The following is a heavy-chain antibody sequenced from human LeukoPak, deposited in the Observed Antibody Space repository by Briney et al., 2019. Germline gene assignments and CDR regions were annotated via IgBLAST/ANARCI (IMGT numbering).Heavy chain of an antibody. J-gene: IGHJ4*02. CDR2: IYHSGST. CDR1: GGPISSSSYY. V-gene: IGHV4-39*01. CDR3: ARQDTAMVPLY. D-gene: IGHD5-18*01. Sequence: SETLSLTCTVSGGPISSSSYYWGWIRQPPGKGLEWIGSIYHSGSTYYNPSLKSRVTISVDTSKNQFSLKLSSVTAADTAVYYCARQDTAMVPLYWGQGTLVTVSS.